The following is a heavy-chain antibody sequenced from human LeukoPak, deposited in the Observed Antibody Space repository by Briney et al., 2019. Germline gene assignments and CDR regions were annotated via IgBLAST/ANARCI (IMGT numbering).Heavy chain of an antibody. CDR3: AKDATPHNGIWDNFDH. CDR1: GFTFSVHG. D-gene: IGHD1-26*01. J-gene: IGHJ4*02. Sequence: QGGGSLRLSCVASGFTFSVHGMTWVRPAPGKGLEWVSSVGGGIDIYYADSVKGRFTASRDDSMKTVYLQMNSPRAEDTAVYYCAKDATPHNGIWDNFDHWGQGTPVTVSS. CDR2: VGGGIDI. V-gene: IGHV3-23*01.